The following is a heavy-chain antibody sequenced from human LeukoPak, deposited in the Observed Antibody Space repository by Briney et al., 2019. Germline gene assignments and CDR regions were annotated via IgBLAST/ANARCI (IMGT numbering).Heavy chain of an antibody. D-gene: IGHD2-2*01. Sequence: ASVKVSCKASGYTFTGYYMHWVRQAPGQGLEWMGWINSNSGGTNYAQKFQGRVTMTRDTSISTAYMELSRLRSDDTAVYYCARAPSKGYCSSTSCPSTPFDYWGQGTLVTVSS. CDR1: GYTFTGYY. CDR3: ARAPSKGYCSSTSCPSTPFDY. V-gene: IGHV1-2*02. CDR2: INSNSGGT. J-gene: IGHJ4*02.